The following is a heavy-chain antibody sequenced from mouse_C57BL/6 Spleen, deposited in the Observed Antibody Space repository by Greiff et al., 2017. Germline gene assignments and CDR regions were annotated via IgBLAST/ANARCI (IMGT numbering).Heavy chain of an antibody. V-gene: IGHV5-9*01. CDR1: GFTFSSYT. D-gene: IGHD2-2*01. J-gene: IGHJ2*01. CDR2: ISGGGGNT. Sequence: EVKVVESGGGLVKPGGSLKLSCAASGFTFSSYTMSWVRQTPEKRLEWVATISGGGGNTYYPDSVKGRFTISRDNAKNTLYLQMSSLRSEDTALYYCARDGYVYYFDYWGQGTTLTVSS. CDR3: ARDGYVYYFDY.